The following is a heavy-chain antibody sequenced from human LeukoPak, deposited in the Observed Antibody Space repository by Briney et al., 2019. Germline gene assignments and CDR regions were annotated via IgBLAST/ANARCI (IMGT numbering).Heavy chain of an antibody. CDR3: ARALIYYYMDV. V-gene: IGHV1-2*02. CDR1: GYTFTGYY. Sequence: ASVKVSCKASGYTFTGYYMHWVRQAPGQGLEWMGWINPNSGGTKYAQKFQGKVTMTRDTSISTAYMEVSRLRSDDTAVYYCARALIYYYMDVWGKGTTVTIS. J-gene: IGHJ6*03. CDR2: INPNSGGT.